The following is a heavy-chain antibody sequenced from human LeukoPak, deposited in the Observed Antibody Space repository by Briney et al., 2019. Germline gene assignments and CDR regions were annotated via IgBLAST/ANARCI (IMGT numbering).Heavy chain of an antibody. Sequence: SETLSLTCTVSGDSISSSTYYWAWIRQPPGKGLEWIGSIYYSGRTNYNPSLRSRVTISVDTSKNQFSLKLSSATAADTAVYYCTRRQTNNFGSGRPFDYWGQGTLVTVSS. D-gene: IGHD3-10*01. V-gene: IGHV4-39*01. CDR3: TRRQTNNFGSGRPFDY. CDR2: IYYSGRT. CDR1: GDSISSSTYY. J-gene: IGHJ4*02.